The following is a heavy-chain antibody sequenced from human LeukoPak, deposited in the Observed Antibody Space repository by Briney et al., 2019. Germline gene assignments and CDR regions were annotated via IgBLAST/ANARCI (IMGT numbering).Heavy chain of an antibody. J-gene: IGHJ4*02. D-gene: IGHD6-19*01. Sequence: TGGSLRLSCAASGFTFSNYGIHWVRQAPGKGLEWVSFVSSASSTIYYADSVKGRFTISRDNAKNSLYLQMNSLRAEDTAVYYCARGYSSGWYPLDCWGQGTLVTVSS. V-gene: IGHV3-48*01. CDR3: ARGYSSGWYPLDC. CDR1: GFTFSNYG. CDR2: VSSASSTI.